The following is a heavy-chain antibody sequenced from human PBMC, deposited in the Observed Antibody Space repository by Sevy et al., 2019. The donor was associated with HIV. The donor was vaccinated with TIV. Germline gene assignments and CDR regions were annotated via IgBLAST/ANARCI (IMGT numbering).Heavy chain of an antibody. CDR3: ARDRGSSWSIAEHFQH. V-gene: IGHV3-48*02. CDR2: ISSSSSTI. Sequence: GGSLRLSCAASGFTFSSYSMNWVRQAPGKGLEWVSHISSSSSTIYYADSVKGRFTISRDNAKNSLYLQMNSLRDEDTAVYYCARDRGSSWSIAEHFQHWGQGTLVTVSS. CDR1: GFTFSSYS. J-gene: IGHJ1*01. D-gene: IGHD6-13*01.